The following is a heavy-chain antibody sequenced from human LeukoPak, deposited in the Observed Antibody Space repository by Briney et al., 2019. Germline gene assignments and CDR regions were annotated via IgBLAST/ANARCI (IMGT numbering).Heavy chain of an antibody. CDR1: GFTVSSNY. D-gene: IGHD1-26*01. CDR2: IYSGGST. V-gene: IGHV3-66*01. CDR3: AKDLGSYGSYFDY. J-gene: IGHJ4*02. Sequence: GGSLRLSCAASGFTVSSNYMSWVRQAPGKGLEWVSVIYSGGSTYYADSVKGRFTISRDNSKNTLYLQMNSLRAEDTAVYYCAKDLGSYGSYFDYWGQGTLVTVSS.